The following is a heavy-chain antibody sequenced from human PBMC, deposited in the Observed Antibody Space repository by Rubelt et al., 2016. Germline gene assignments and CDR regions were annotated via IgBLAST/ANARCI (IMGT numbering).Heavy chain of an antibody. CDR3: ARLVVTPRLGLDY. Sequence: QLQLQESGPGLVKPSETLSLTCTVSGGSISSSDYYWGWIRQPPGKGLEWIGNIYYSGSTYYNPSLKSRVTISVDTSKNQFSLKLSSVTAADTAVYYCARLVVTPRLGLDYWGQGTLVTVSS. CDR2: IYYSGST. J-gene: IGHJ4*02. CDR1: GGSISSSDYY. V-gene: IGHV4-39*01. D-gene: IGHD2-21*02.